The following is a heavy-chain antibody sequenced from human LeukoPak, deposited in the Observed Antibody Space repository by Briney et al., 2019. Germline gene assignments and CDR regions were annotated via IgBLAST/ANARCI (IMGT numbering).Heavy chain of an antibody. CDR3: AKERSGYTNPYYFDY. CDR1: GFTFSTYA. Sequence: GGSLRLSCAASGFTFSTYAMSWVRQAPGKGLEWVSTISGSGANTYYADSVRGRFTISRDNSKNTLYLHMNSLRAEDTAVYYRAKERSGYTNPYYFDYWSQGTLVTVSS. D-gene: IGHD3-16*02. J-gene: IGHJ4*02. V-gene: IGHV3-23*01. CDR2: ISGSGANT.